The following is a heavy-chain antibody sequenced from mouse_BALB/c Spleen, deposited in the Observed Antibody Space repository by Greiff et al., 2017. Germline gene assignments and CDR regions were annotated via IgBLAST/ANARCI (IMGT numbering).Heavy chain of an antibody. J-gene: IGHJ4*01. Sequence: QVQLKESGPGLVAPSQSLSITCTVSGFSLTSYGVHWVRQPPGKGLEWLGVIWAGGSTNYNSALMSRLSISKDNSKSQVFLKMNSLQTDDTAMYYCARDWWYGSIYYAMDYWGQGTSVTVSS. CDR3: ARDWWYGSIYYAMDY. CDR2: IWAGGST. D-gene: IGHD1-1*01. CDR1: GFSLTSYG. V-gene: IGHV2-9*02.